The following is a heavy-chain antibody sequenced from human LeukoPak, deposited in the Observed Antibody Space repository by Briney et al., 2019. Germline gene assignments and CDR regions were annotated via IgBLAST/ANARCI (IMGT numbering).Heavy chain of an antibody. Sequence: SQTLSLTCTVSGGSISSGSYYWSWIRQPAGKGLEWIGRIYTSGSTNYNPSLKSRVTISVDTSKNQFSLKLSSVTAADTAVYYCARVWPLVGATGYFDYWGQGTLVTVSS. CDR3: ARVWPLVGATGYFDY. D-gene: IGHD1-26*01. CDR1: GGSISSGSYY. CDR2: IYTSGST. V-gene: IGHV4-61*02. J-gene: IGHJ4*02.